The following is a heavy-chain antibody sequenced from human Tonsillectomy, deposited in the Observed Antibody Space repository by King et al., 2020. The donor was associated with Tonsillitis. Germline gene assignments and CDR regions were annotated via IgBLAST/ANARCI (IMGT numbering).Heavy chain of an antibody. Sequence: LVQSGAEVKKPGASVKVSCKASGYTFTSYGISWVRQAPGQGLEWMGWISAYNGNTNYAQKLQGRVTMTTDTSTSTAYMELRSLRSDDTAVYYCARDSPDYYDSSGYQVGLDYWGQGTLVTVSS. V-gene: IGHV1-18*01. CDR3: ARDSPDYYDSSGYQVGLDY. J-gene: IGHJ4*02. CDR2: ISAYNGNT. CDR1: GYTFTSYG. D-gene: IGHD3-22*01.